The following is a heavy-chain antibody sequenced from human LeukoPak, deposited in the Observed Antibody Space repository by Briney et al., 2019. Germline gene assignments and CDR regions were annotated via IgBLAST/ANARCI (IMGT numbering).Heavy chain of an antibody. CDR1: GGSISSGNYY. Sequence: SETLSLTCTVSGGSISSGNYYWSWIRQPAGKGLEWIGRIYTSGSTNYNPSLKSRVTISVDTSKNQFSLKLSSVTAADTAVYYCARHDIISRAFDNWGQGTMVTVSS. D-gene: IGHD3-22*01. CDR3: ARHDIISRAFDN. V-gene: IGHV4-61*02. J-gene: IGHJ3*02. CDR2: IYTSGST.